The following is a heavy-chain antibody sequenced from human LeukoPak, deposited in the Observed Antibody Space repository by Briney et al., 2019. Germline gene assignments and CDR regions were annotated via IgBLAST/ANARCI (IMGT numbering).Heavy chain of an antibody. V-gene: IGHV3-48*03. CDR2: ISGSGVTM. Sequence: GGSLRLSCAASGFTFSRYWMNWVRQAPGRGLEWVSYISGSGVTMYYADSVKGRFTISRDDAKNSLYLQMNSLRAEDTAVYYCAREDIRLDYFDYWGQGTLVTVSS. CDR1: GFTFSRYW. CDR3: AREDIRLDYFDY. D-gene: IGHD6-19*01. J-gene: IGHJ4*02.